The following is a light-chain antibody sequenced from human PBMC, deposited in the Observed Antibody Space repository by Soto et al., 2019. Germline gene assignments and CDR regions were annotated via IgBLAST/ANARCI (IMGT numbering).Light chain of an antibody. Sequence: QPASVSGSPGQSITISCTGTSSDVGGYNYVSWYQQHPGKAPKLMIYEVSNRPSGVSNRFSGSKSGNTASLTISGLQAEDEANYYCSSYTSSSTYVFGTGTKVTVL. CDR2: EVS. CDR3: SSYTSSSTYV. CDR1: SSDVGGYNY. V-gene: IGLV2-14*01. J-gene: IGLJ1*01.